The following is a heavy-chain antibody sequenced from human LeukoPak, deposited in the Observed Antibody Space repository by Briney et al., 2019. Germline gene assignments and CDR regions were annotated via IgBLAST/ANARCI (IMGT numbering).Heavy chain of an antibody. V-gene: IGHV3-30*02. J-gene: IGHJ3*02. Sequence: GGSLRLSCAASGFTFSSYGMHWVRQAPGKGLEWVAFIRYDGSNKYYADSVKGRFTISRDNSKNSLYLQMNSLRAEDTAVYYCARDQYRIDAFDIWGQGTMVTVSS. CDR3: ARDQYRIDAFDI. D-gene: IGHD5-18*01. CDR1: GFTFSSYG. CDR2: IRYDGSNK.